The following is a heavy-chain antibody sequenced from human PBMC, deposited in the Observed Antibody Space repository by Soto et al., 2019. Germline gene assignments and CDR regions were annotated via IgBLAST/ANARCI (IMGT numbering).Heavy chain of an antibody. V-gene: IGHV1-2*04. CDR1: GYTFTGYY. J-gene: IGHJ6*02. Sequence: EASVKVSCKASGYTFTGYYMHCVRQAPGQGLEWMGWINPNSGGTNYAQKFQGWVIMTRDTSISTAYMELSRLRSDDTAVYYCARAVTHYYYGMDVWGQGTTVTVSS. CDR2: INPNSGGT. D-gene: IGHD4-4*01. CDR3: ARAVTHYYYGMDV.